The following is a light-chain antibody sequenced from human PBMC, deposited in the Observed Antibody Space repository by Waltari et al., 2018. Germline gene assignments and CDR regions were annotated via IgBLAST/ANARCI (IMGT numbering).Light chain of an antibody. CDR1: QNINSNF. V-gene: IGKV3-20*01. CDR2: DAV. CDR3: QQYGSPPSRT. J-gene: IGKJ1*01. Sequence: ENVLTQSPGTLALSPGERATLSCRASQNINSNFLAWYQQKPGQAPRLLIYDAVNRASGIPDRFGGRGSGTDFTLTSSSLEPEDFAVYYCQQYGSPPSRTFGQGTKVEMK.